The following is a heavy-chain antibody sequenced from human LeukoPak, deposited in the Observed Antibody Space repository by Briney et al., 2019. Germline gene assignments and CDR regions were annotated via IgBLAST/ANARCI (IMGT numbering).Heavy chain of an antibody. CDR2: INHSGST. CDR3: ARGGIVLI. D-gene: IGHD2-8*01. Sequence: SETLSLTCTVSGGSISSYYWSWIRQPPGKGLEWIGEINHSGSTNYNPSLKSRVTISVDTSKNQFSLKLSSVTAADTAVYYCARGGIVLIWGQGTLVTVSS. J-gene: IGHJ4*02. V-gene: IGHV4-34*01. CDR1: GGSISSYY.